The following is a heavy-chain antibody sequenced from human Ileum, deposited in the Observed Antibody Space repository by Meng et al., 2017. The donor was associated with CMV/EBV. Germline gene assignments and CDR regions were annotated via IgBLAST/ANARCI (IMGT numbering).Heavy chain of an antibody. J-gene: IGHJ6*02. Sequence: ASVKVSCKASGYTFTGYYRHWVRQAPGQGLEWMGWINPNSGGTNYAQKFQGRVTLTRDTSISTAYMELSRLRSDDTAVYYCARDQVAGTLYCYYGMDVWGQGTTVTVSS. CDR1: GYTFTGYY. V-gene: IGHV1-2*02. D-gene: IGHD6-19*01. CDR3: ARDQVAGTLYCYYGMDV. CDR2: INPNSGGT.